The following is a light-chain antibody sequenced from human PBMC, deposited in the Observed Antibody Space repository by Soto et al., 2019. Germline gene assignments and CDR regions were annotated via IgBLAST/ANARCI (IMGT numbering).Light chain of an antibody. CDR2: GNS. CDR1: SSNIGAGYD. Sequence: SALTQPPSVSGAPGQRVTISCTGGSSNIGAGYDVHWYQQLPGTAPKLLIYGNSNRPSGVPDRFSGSKSGTSASLAITGLQAEDEADYYCQSYDSSLSVVFGGGTKDTVL. J-gene: IGLJ2*01. V-gene: IGLV1-40*01. CDR3: QSYDSSLSVV.